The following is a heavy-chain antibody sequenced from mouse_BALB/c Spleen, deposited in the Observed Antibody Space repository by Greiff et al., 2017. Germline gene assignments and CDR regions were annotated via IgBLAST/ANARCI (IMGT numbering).Heavy chain of an antibody. Sequence: EVKLVESGGGLVKPGGSLKLSCAASGFTFSSYAMSWVRQTPEKRLEWVATISSGGSYTYYPDSVKGRFTISRDNAKNTLYLQMSSLRSEDTAMYYCARRGGHEYFDVWGAGTTVTVSS. J-gene: IGHJ1*01. CDR2: ISSGGSYT. V-gene: IGHV5-9-3*01. CDR1: GFTFSSYA. CDR3: ARRGGHEYFDV.